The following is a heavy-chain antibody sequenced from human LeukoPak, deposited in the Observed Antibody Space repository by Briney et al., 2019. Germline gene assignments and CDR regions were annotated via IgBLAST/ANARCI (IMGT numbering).Heavy chain of an antibody. CDR1: GGSISSYC. Sequence: SETLSLTCTASGGSISSYCWSWIRQPPGKGLEWIGCIYYSGRTNYKPTLKSRATVSVDTSKNQFYLKLSSVTAADTAVFYCASVPIGVGTYWWFDRWGRGALV. D-gene: IGHD6-19*01. J-gene: IGHJ2*01. CDR3: ASVPIGVGTYWWFDR. CDR2: IYYSGRT. V-gene: IGHV4-59*01.